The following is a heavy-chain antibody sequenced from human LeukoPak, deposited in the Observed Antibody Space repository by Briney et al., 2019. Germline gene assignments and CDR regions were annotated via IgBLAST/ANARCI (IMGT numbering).Heavy chain of an antibody. J-gene: IGHJ4*02. CDR3: AKAPGDRAARLAFDY. CDR1: GFTFSSYA. V-gene: IGHV3-23*01. D-gene: IGHD6-6*01. CDR2: ISGSGGST. Sequence: PGGSLRLSCAASGFTFSSYAMSWVRQAPGKGLEWVSAISGSGGSTYYADSVKGRFTISRDNSKNTLYLQMNSLRAEDTAVYYCAKAPGDRAARLAFDYWGQGTLVTVPS.